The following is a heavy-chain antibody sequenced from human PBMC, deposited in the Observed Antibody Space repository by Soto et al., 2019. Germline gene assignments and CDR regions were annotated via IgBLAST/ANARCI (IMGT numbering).Heavy chain of an antibody. D-gene: IGHD4-17*01. V-gene: IGHV4-30-4*01. J-gene: IGHJ6*02. CDR3: ARAVHVYGDYGYYYYGMDV. CDR1: GGSISSGDYY. CDR2: IYYSGST. Sequence: QVQLQESGPGLVKPSQTLSLTCTVSGGSISSGDYYWSWIRQPPGKGLEWIGYIYYSGSTYYNPSLKSRITISVDTSKNQFSLKLSSVTAADTAVYYCARAVHVYGDYGYYYYGMDVWGQGTTVTVSS.